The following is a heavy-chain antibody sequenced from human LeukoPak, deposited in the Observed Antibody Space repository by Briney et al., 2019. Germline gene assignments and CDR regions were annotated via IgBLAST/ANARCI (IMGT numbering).Heavy chain of an antibody. CDR3: ARFHPGSAFDI. CDR2: ISYDGSNK. V-gene: IGHV3-30-3*01. J-gene: IGHJ3*02. D-gene: IGHD2-15*01. Sequence: GRSLRFSCAASGFTFDDYAMHWVRQAPGKGVEWVAVISYDGSNKYYADSVKGRFTISRDNSKNTLYLQMNSLRAEDTAVYYCARFHPGSAFDIWGQGTMVTVSS. CDR1: GFTFDDYA.